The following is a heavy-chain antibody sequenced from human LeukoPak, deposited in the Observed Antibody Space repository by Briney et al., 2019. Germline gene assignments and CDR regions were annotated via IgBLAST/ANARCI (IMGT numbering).Heavy chain of an antibody. V-gene: IGHV3-23*01. CDR3: AKSQGYDYVLGSSY. J-gene: IGHJ4*02. D-gene: IGHD3-16*01. CDR2: ISGSGGST. Sequence: PGGSLRLSCAASGFTFSSYAMSWVRQAPGKGLEWVSAISGSGGSTYYADSVKGRFSISRDNSKNTLYLQMNSMRAEDTAVYYCAKSQGYDYVLGSSYWGQGTLVTASS. CDR1: GFTFSSYA.